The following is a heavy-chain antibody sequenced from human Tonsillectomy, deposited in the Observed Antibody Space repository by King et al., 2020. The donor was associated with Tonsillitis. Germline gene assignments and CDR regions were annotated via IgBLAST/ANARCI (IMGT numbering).Heavy chain of an antibody. CDR2: ISSVCTYR. V-gene: IGHV3-21*01. Sequence: VQLVESWGGLVKPGGSLRLSCAASGFTFNSYSMNWFRQAPGQGLEWVACISSVCTYRFYATSVKGRFTISRSNAKKSLYLQLNSLRAEDTAVYYCARILSHTGSEYYYMDVWGKGTTVTVSS. CDR3: ARILSHTGSEYYYMDV. J-gene: IGHJ6*03. D-gene: IGHD3-10*01. CDR1: GFTFNSYS.